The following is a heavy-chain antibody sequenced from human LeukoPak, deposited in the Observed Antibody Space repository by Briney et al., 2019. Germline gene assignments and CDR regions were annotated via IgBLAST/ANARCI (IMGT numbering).Heavy chain of an antibody. CDR3: ATSSGYYVGYIQY. D-gene: IGHD3-22*01. V-gene: IGHV1-2*02. CDR1: GYAFTGYY. J-gene: IGHJ1*01. Sequence: EASMKVSCKASGYAFTGYYIHWVRQAPGQGLEWMGWINPNSGGTKYAQKFQGRVTMTRDTSISTAYMELRSDDTAVYYCATSSGYYVGYIQYWGQGTLVTVSS. CDR2: INPNSGGT.